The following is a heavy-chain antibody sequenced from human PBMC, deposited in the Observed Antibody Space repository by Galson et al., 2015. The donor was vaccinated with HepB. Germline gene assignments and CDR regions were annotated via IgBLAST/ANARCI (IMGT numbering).Heavy chain of an antibody. Sequence: SLRLSCAASGFTFSSYAMHWVRQAPGKGLEWVAVISYDGSNKYYADSVKGRFTISRDNSKNTLYLQMNSLRAEDTAVYYCARAGGRLQLWLGGPHDYWGQGTLVTVSS. J-gene: IGHJ4*02. CDR1: GFTFSSYA. V-gene: IGHV3-30-3*01. CDR3: ARAGGRLQLWLGGPHDY. D-gene: IGHD5-18*01. CDR2: ISYDGSNK.